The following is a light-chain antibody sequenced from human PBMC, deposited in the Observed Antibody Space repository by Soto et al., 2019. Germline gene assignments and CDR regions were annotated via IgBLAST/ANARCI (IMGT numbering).Light chain of an antibody. J-gene: IGLJ3*02. CDR2: SNN. CDR3: AAWDDRLNGWV. Sequence: QSVLTQPPSASGTPGQRVTISCSGSSSNIGSNTVNWYQQLPGTAPKLLIYSNNQRPSGVPDRFSGSKSGTSASLAISGRQSEDDADYYCAAWDDRLNGWVFGGGTKLTVL. CDR1: SSNIGSNT. V-gene: IGLV1-44*01.